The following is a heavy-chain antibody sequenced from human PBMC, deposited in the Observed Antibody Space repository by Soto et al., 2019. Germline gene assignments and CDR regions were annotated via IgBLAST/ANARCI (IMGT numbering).Heavy chain of an antibody. Sequence: DAVQVSCTASGYTFTGYYMHWVRQAPGQGLEWMGWINPNSGGTNYAQKFQGRVTMTRDTSISTAYMELSRLRSDDTAVYYCARMWDPDHYYYGMDGWGQGTTVTLAS. CDR3: ARMWDPDHYYYGMDG. CDR1: GYTFTGYY. D-gene: IGHD1-26*01. J-gene: IGHJ6*02. CDR2: INPNSGGT. V-gene: IGHV1-2*02.